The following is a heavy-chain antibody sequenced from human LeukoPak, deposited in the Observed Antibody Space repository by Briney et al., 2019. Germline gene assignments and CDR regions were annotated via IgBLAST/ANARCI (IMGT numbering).Heavy chain of an antibody. Sequence: GASVKVSCKASAGTFSSYPISWVRQAPGQGLAWMGGIIPIFGTTNYAQKFQGRVTITADESTSTAYMELSSLRSEDTAVYYCARDRYYGSGSYQSFDYWGQGTLVTVSS. V-gene: IGHV1-69*13. CDR1: AGTFSSYP. CDR3: ARDRYYGSGSYQSFDY. J-gene: IGHJ4*02. D-gene: IGHD3-10*01. CDR2: IIPIFGTT.